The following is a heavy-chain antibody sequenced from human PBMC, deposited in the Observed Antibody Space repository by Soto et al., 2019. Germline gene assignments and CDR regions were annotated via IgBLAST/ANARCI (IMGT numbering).Heavy chain of an antibody. Sequence: GGSLRLSCITSGFTFGNYWMHWIRQTPGRGPEWVSRMTADGRTVQYANSVEGRFTVSRDNAKDTLYLQMNNLRVEDTALYYCARAEVDFWGPGTLVTVSS. CDR1: GFTFGNYW. J-gene: IGHJ4*02. CDR3: ARAEVDF. V-gene: IGHV3-74*01. CDR2: MTADGRTV.